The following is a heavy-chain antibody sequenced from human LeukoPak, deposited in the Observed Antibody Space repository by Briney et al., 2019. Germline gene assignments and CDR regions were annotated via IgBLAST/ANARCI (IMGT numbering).Heavy chain of an antibody. CDR3: AKPRGYSYFDAFDI. D-gene: IGHD5-18*01. Sequence: PGGSLRLSCAASGFTFHNYAMHWVRQAPGKGLEWVSGISWNSGAIVYADSVQGRLTISRDNAKNSLYLQMNSLRPEDTALYYCAKPRGYSYFDAFDIWGQGTMVTVSS. CDR1: GFTFHNYA. V-gene: IGHV3-9*01. CDR2: ISWNSGAI. J-gene: IGHJ3*02.